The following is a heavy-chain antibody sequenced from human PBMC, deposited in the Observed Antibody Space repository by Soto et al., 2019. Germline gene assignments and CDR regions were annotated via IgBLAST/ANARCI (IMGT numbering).Heavy chain of an antibody. CDR2: INPNSGGT. Sequence: GASVKVSCKTSGYTFTDFYMHWVRQTPGQGLEWMGWINPNSGGTKYAQNFQGWVTMTRDTSISTAYMELSRLRSDDTAVYYCASLQFGYYGMDVWGQGTTVTVSS. J-gene: IGHJ6*02. V-gene: IGHV1-2*04. CDR3: ASLQFGYYGMDV. CDR1: GYTFTDFY. D-gene: IGHD1-1*01.